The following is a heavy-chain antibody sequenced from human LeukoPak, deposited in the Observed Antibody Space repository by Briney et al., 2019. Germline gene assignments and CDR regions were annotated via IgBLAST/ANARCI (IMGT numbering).Heavy chain of an antibody. D-gene: IGHD3-22*01. CDR1: RSTFTRYY. CDR3: ARDELIGNVITILRLPSAYFDY. J-gene: IGHJ4*02. CDR2: ISAYNGNT. V-gene: IGHV1-18*04. Sequence: GAPVKASCKASRSTFTRYYMNSVRQSPGQGLECMGWISAYNGNTNYAQKLQGRVTMTTDTSTRIAYMEPRSLRSDDTAVYYCARDELIGNVITILRLPSAYFDYWGQGTLVTVSS.